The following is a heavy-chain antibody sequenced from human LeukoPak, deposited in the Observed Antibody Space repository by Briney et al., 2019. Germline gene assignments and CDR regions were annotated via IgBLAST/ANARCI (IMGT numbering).Heavy chain of an antibody. Sequence: SETLSLTCAVYGGSFSGYYWSWIRQPPGKGLEWIGEINHSGSTNYNPSLKSRVTISVDTSKNQFSLKLSSVTAADTAVYYCARKEYSSSFYYYYYMDIWGKGTTVTVSS. V-gene: IGHV4-34*01. CDR2: INHSGST. D-gene: IGHD6-6*01. CDR1: GGSFSGYY. J-gene: IGHJ6*03. CDR3: ARKEYSSSFYYYYYMDI.